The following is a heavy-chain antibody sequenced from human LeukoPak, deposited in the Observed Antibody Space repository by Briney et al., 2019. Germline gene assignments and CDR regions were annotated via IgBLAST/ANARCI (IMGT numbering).Heavy chain of an antibody. D-gene: IGHD1-7*01. CDR2: ISSSSGYI. CDR1: GFTFSSYS. CDR3: AGQNYMGYYYYYMDV. V-gene: IGHV3-21*01. Sequence: GGSLRLSCAASGFTFSSYSMNWVRQAPGKGLEWVSSISSSSGYIYYADSVKGRFTISRDNAKNSLYLQMNSLRAEDTAVYYCAGQNYMGYYYYYMDVWGKGTTVTVSS. J-gene: IGHJ6*03.